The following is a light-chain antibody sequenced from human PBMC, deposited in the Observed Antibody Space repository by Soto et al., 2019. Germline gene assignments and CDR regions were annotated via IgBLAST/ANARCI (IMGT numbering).Light chain of an antibody. CDR1: SDDVGAYNS. Sequence: QSALAQPASVSGSPGQSITISCTGTSDDVGAYNSVSWYQQLPHKAPQVILYKGTQRPSGVSSRFSGSTSGNAASLTISSLQADDEADYFCCSSAPESTYVFGTGTKVTVL. CDR3: CSSAPESTYV. J-gene: IGLJ1*01. V-gene: IGLV2-23*01. CDR2: KGT.